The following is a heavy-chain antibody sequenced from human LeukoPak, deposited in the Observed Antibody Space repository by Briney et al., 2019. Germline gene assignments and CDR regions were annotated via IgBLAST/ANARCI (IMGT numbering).Heavy chain of an antibody. V-gene: IGHV3-23*01. CDR1: GFTFSNYA. Sequence: GGSLRLSCAASGFTFSNYAMSWVRQAPGQGLEWVSAISASGGTAYYADSVKGRFTISRDNSKNTLYLQMSGLRAEDTAVYYCASHYASGGLVTYYFDYWGQGTLVTASS. CDR2: ISASGGTA. CDR3: ASHYASGGLVTYYFDY. J-gene: IGHJ4*02. D-gene: IGHD3-16*01.